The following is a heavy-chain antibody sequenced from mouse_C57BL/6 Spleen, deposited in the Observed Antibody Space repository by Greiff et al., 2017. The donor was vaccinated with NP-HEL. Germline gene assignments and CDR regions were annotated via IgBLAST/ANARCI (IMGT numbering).Heavy chain of an antibody. CDR1: GFTFSSYG. J-gene: IGHJ1*03. CDR2: ISSGGSYT. V-gene: IGHV5-6*02. Sequence: VKLQESGGDLVKPGGSLKLSCAASGFTFSSYGMSWVRQTPDKRLEWVATISSGGSYTYYPDSVKGRFTISRDNAKNTLYLQMSSLKSEDTAMYYCARRDYYGSSPSYWYFDVWGTGTTVTVSS. CDR3: ARRDYYGSSPSYWYFDV. D-gene: IGHD1-1*01.